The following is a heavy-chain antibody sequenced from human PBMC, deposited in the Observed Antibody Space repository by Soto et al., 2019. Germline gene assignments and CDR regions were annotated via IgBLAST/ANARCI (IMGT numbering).Heavy chain of an antibody. D-gene: IGHD3-10*01. Sequence: EVQLVESGGGLVQPGGSLRLSCAASGFTFSSYDMHWVRQATGKGLEWVSAIGTAGDTYYPGSVKGRFTISRENAKNSLYLQMNSLRAGDTAVYYCARVRFWELLPDYWGQGTLVTVSS. CDR1: GFTFSSYD. J-gene: IGHJ4*02. V-gene: IGHV3-13*04. CDR3: ARVRFWELLPDY. CDR2: IGTAGDT.